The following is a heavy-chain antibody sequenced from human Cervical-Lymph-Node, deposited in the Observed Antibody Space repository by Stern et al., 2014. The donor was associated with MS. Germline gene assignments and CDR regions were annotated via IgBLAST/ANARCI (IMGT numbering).Heavy chain of an antibody. CDR3: AKSPATPSGYDRFDY. Sequence: EVQLVESGAEVKKPGESLKISCEASGYLFDDYWIGWVRQMSGRGLELVAIIFPRDSNTRYSPSVQGQVTISADKSISTAYLQRSTLKPSDPAMYYWAKSPATPSGYDRFDYWGQGALVTVSS. J-gene: IGHJ4*02. D-gene: IGHD5-12*01. CDR1: GYLFDDYW. CDR2: IFPRDSNT. V-gene: IGHV5-51*03.